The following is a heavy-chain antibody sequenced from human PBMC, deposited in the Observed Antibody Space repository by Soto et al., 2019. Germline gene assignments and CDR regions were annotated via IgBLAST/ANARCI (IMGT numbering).Heavy chain of an antibody. Sequence: SETLSLTCAVYGGSFSGYYWSWIRQPPGKGLEWIGEINHSGSTNYNPSLKSRVTISIAKSKNQFSLKLSSVTAADTAVYYCARRYCSGGSCYSEVGYYYYMDVWGKGTTVTVSS. CDR3: ARRYCSGGSCYSEVGYYYYMDV. V-gene: IGHV4-34*01. D-gene: IGHD2-15*01. CDR2: INHSGST. J-gene: IGHJ6*03. CDR1: GGSFSGYY.